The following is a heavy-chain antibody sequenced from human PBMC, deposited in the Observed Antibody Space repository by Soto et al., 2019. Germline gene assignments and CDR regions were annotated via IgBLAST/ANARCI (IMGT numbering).Heavy chain of an antibody. CDR2: IYYSGST. Sequence: SETLSLTCTVSGGSISSGGYYWSWIRQHPGEGLEWIGYIYYSGSTYYNPSLKSRVTISVDTSKNQFSLKLSSVTAADTAVYYCASERGYGGGGSWPPKSDYDYSYGMDVGGKGTTVTV. D-gene: IGHD2-15*01. J-gene: IGHJ6*01. V-gene: IGHV4-31*03. CDR3: ASERGYGGGGSWPPKSDYDYSYGMDV. CDR1: GGSISSGGYY.